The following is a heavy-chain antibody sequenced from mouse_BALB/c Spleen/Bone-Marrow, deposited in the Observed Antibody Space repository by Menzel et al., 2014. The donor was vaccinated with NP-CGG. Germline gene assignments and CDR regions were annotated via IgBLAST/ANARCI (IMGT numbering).Heavy chain of an antibody. Sequence: DLVKPGASVKLSCKASGYTFXSYWTNWVKQRPGQGLEWIGRIAPGSGNIYYNEMFKVKATLTVDASSSTAYIQLSSLSSEDSAVYFCARSYYVSSPYAMDYWGQGTSVTVSS. CDR3: ARSYYVSSPYAMDY. V-gene: IGHV1S41*01. D-gene: IGHD1-1*01. CDR2: IAPGSGNI. J-gene: IGHJ4*01. CDR1: GYTFXSYW.